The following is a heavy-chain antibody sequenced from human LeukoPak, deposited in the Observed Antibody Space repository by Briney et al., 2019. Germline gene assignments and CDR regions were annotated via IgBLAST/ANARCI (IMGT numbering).Heavy chain of an antibody. CDR3: ATSGDYVLHS. J-gene: IGHJ4*02. Sequence: GGSLRLSCAASGFTFSSYSMNWVRQAPGEGLEWVSIIYNDGSTYYADSVKGRLTISRDDPKNTVYLQMNSLRAEDTAVYYCATSGDYVLHSWGQGTLVTVSS. CDR2: IYNDGST. CDR1: GFTFSSYS. D-gene: IGHD4-17*01. V-gene: IGHV3-53*01.